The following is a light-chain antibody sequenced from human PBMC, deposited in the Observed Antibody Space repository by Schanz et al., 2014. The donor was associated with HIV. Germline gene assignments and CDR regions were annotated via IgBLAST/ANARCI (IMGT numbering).Light chain of an antibody. Sequence: QSALTQPASVSGSPGQSISISCTGTSGDVGSYNYVSWYQQHPGKAPKLIIYDVNNRPSGVSKRFSGSKSGNTASLTISGLQAEDEADYYCSSYASGSTLEVFGSGSKLTVL. CDR2: DVN. J-gene: IGLJ1*01. V-gene: IGLV2-14*03. CDR1: SGDVGSYNY. CDR3: SSYASGSTLEV.